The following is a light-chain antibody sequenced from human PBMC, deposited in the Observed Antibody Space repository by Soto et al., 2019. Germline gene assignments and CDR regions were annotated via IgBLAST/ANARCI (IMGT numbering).Light chain of an antibody. J-gene: IGLJ1*01. Sequence: SLLALPASVSESPGPSMTISCSRTSRDIGADDVVSWYQQHPVRAHKLIIYEVSPRFSGLSYRCSGAKSGNTASLTISRLQAEDQGDYCCTSFAPGRFYVFGSGTKVAVL. CDR1: SRDIGADDV. CDR3: TSFAPGRFYV. CDR2: EVS. V-gene: IGLV2-14*03.